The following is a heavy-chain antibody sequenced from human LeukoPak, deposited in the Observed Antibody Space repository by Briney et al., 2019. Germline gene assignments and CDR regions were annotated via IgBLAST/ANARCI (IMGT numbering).Heavy chain of an antibody. J-gene: IGHJ4*02. CDR1: GGTFSSYA. CDR3: ARARFYYDSSGYSYYFDY. CDR2: IIPIFGTA. Sequence: GAAVKVSCKASGGTFSSYAISWVRQAPGQGLEWMGGIIPIFGTANYAQKFQGRVTITADKSTSTAYMELSSLRSEDTAVYYCARARFYYDSSGYSYYFDYWGQGTLVTVSS. D-gene: IGHD3-22*01. V-gene: IGHV1-69*06.